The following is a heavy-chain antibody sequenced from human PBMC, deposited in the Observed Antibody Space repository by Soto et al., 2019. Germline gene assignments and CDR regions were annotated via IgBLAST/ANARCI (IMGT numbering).Heavy chain of an antibody. Sequence: EVQLLESGGGLVQPGGSLRLSCAASGFAFSSFALNWVRQAPGKGLDWVSVISDSGATTYYSDSVKGRFTISRDNSKNMLYPEMNSLRANDTAIYYCAEDKGVRGATYLRYWGPGTLVTVSS. CDR2: ISDSGATT. CDR1: GFAFSSFA. CDR3: AEDKGVRGATYLRY. J-gene: IGHJ4*02. D-gene: IGHD3-10*01. V-gene: IGHV3-23*01.